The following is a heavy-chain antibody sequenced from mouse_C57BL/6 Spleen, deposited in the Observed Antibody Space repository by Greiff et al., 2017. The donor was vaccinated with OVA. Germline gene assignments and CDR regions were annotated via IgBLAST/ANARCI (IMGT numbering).Heavy chain of an antibody. J-gene: IGHJ3*01. D-gene: IGHD1-1*01. CDR3: APHYYGSSHPFAY. Sequence: VQLQQPGAELVKPGASVKLSCKASGYTFTSYWMQWVKQRPGQGLEWIGEIDPSDSYTNYNQKFKGKATLTVDTSSSTAYMQLSSLTSEDSAVYYCAPHYYGSSHPFAYWGQGTLVTVSA. V-gene: IGHV1-50*01. CDR2: IDPSDSYT. CDR1: GYTFTSYW.